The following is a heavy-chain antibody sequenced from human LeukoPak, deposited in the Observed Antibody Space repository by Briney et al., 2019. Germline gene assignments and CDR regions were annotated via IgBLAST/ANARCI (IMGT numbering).Heavy chain of an antibody. CDR1: GFTFTTSW. J-gene: IGHJ4*02. CDR2: INGAGSSP. D-gene: IGHD1-26*01. V-gene: IGHV3-74*01. CDR3: TNFASGPDKY. Sequence: PGGSLRLSCAASGFTFTTSWVHWVRQAPGEGVGWVSRINGAGSSPNYAASVKRRFTISRDNAKTTLHLQISSLRAEDTAVYSCTNFASGPDKYWGQGTLLTVSS.